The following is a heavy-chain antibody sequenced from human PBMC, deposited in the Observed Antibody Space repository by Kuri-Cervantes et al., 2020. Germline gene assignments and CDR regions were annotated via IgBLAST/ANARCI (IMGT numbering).Heavy chain of an antibody. D-gene: IGHD2-15*01. V-gene: IGHV3-30-3*01. CDR3: ARVGVVVAATRGDFDY. Sequence: GGSLRLSCAASGFTFSSYAMHWVRQAPGRGLEWLAVISYDGSDKYFADSVKGRFTISRDNSKNTLYLEMNSLRAEDTAVYYCARVGVVVAATRGDFDYWGQGTLVTVSS. J-gene: IGHJ4*02. CDR1: GFTFSSYA. CDR2: ISYDGSDK.